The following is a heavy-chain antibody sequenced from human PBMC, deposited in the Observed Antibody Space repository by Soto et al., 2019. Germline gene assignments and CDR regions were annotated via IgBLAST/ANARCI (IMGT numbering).Heavy chain of an antibody. V-gene: IGHV3-74*01. CDR1: GFTFSDYW. J-gene: IGHJ4*02. Sequence: EVQLVESGGGLVQPGGSLRLSCAASGFTFSDYWAHWVRQAPGEGLVWLSRINSDGRSTIYADSVKGRFTISRDNAKSTLYLQMNNLRAEYTAVYYCTRAWDYWGQGTRVTVSS. CDR2: INSDGRST. CDR3: TRAWDY.